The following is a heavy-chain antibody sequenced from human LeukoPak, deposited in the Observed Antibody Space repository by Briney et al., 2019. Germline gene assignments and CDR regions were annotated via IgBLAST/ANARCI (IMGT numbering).Heavy chain of an antibody. D-gene: IGHD4-17*01. Sequence: GGSLRLSCAASGFTFSSYGMSWVCQAPGKGLEWVSAISGSGGSTYYADSVKGRFTISRDNSKNTLYLQMNSLRAEDTAVYYCAKVGYGDYVGYYYYYMDVWGKGTTVTISS. CDR2: ISGSGGST. CDR1: GFTFSSYG. CDR3: AKVGYGDYVGYYYYYMDV. V-gene: IGHV3-23*01. J-gene: IGHJ6*03.